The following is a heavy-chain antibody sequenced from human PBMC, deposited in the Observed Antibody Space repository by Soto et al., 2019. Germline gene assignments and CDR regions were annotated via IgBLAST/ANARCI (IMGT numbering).Heavy chain of an antibody. V-gene: IGHV2-5*02. CDR2: IYWDDDK. CDR1: GFSLSTSGVG. Sequence: QITLKESGPTLVKPTQTLTLTCTFSGFSLSTSGVGVGWIRQPPGKALEWLALIYWDDDKRYSPSLKSRLTHTKDPSKNQVVLTMTSMDPVDTATYYCAHSLDYVWGSYRRFDYWGQGTLVTVSS. CDR3: AHSLDYVWGSYRRFDY. J-gene: IGHJ4*02. D-gene: IGHD3-16*02.